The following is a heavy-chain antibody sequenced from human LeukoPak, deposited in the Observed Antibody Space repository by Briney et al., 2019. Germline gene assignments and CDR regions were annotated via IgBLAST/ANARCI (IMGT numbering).Heavy chain of an antibody. CDR3: ARHLNGGTYPLDH. CDR1: GGSIRSYY. CDR2: IHDSGST. J-gene: IGHJ4*02. Sequence: SETLSLTCTVSGGSIRSYYGSWIRQPPGKGLEWIAHIHDSGSTYYNPSLKSRLTMSVDTSKNQFSLRLSSVTAADTAVYYCARHLNGGTYPLDHWGQGTLVTVSS. D-gene: IGHD1-26*01. V-gene: IGHV4-59*08.